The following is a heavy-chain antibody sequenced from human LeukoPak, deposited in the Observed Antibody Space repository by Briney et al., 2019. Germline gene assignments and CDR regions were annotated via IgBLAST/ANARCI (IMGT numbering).Heavy chain of an antibody. CDR2: ISGSGGST. J-gene: IGHJ4*02. CDR1: GFTFSSYA. V-gene: IGHV3-23*01. CDR3: AKEPLTGWYSYGSADY. D-gene: IGHD5-18*01. Sequence: GGSLRLSCAASGFTFSSYAMSWVRQAPGKGLEWVSAISGSGGSTYYADSVKGRFTISRDNSKNTLYLQMNSLRAEDTAVYYCAKEPLTGWYSYGSADYWGQGTLVTVSS.